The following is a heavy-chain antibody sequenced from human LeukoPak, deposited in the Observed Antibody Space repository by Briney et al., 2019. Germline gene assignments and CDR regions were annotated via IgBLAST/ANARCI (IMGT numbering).Heavy chain of an antibody. CDR2: LYSDGNT. Sequence: GGSLRLSCAASGFTVITNDMTWVRQAPGKGLEWVSVLYSDGNTKYADSAQGRFAISRDNSKNTLYLEMNSLSPDDTAVYYCARGVEPLAANTLAYWGQGTLVTVSS. CDR1: GFTVITND. CDR3: ARGVEPLAANTLAY. D-gene: IGHD1-14*01. V-gene: IGHV3-53*01. J-gene: IGHJ4*02.